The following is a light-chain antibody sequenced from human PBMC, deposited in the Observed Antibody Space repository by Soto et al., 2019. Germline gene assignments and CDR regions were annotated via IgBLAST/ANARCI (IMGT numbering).Light chain of an antibody. J-gene: IGLJ1*01. CDR1: SSDVGGYNY. CDR2: EVS. V-gene: IGLV2-14*01. CDR3: SSYTSSSPLA. Sequence: QSALTQPASVSGSPGQSITISCTGTSSDVGGYNYVSWYQQHPGKAPKLMIYEVSNRPSGVSNRFSGSKSGNTASLTISGLRAEEGADYYCSSYTSSSPLALGTGTK.